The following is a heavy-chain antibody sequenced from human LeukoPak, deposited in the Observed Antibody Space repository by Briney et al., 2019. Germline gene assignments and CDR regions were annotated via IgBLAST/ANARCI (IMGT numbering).Heavy chain of an antibody. CDR2: IYYSGRT. V-gene: IGHV4-39*01. CDR1: GGSIRSSSYY. Sequence: SETLSLTCTVSGGSIRSSSYYWGWIRQPPGKGLEWIGVIYYSGRTYYNPSLKSRVTISVDTSNNQFSLKLTSVTAADTAAYYCATQGNYFRISDYWGQGTLVTVSS. CDR3: ATQGNYFRISDY. D-gene: IGHD4-11*01. J-gene: IGHJ4*02.